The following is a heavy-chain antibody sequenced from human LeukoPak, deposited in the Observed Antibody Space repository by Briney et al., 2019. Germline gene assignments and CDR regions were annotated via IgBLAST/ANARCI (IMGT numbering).Heavy chain of an antibody. D-gene: IGHD1-26*01. Sequence: GGSLRLSCAASGFTSSSYSMNWVRQAPGKGLEWVSSISSSSSYIYYADSVKGRFTISRDNAKNSLYLQMNSLRAEDTAVYYCARGGQWELPYYFDYWGQGTLVTVSS. J-gene: IGHJ4*02. V-gene: IGHV3-21*01. CDR3: ARGGQWELPYYFDY. CDR1: GFTSSSYS. CDR2: ISSSSSYI.